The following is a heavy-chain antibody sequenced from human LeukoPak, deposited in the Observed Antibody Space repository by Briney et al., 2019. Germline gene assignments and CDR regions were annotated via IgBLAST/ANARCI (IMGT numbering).Heavy chain of an antibody. CDR1: GFTFSSYG. J-gene: IGHJ5*02. CDR3: ARNNWFGEFENWFDP. Sequence: GGSLRLSCAASGFTFSSYGMHWVRQAPGKGPEWVSSISSSSSYIYYADSMKGRLTISRDNAKNSLYLQMNSLRAEDTAVYYCARNNWFGEFENWFDPWGQGTLVTVSS. D-gene: IGHD3-10*01. V-gene: IGHV3-21*01. CDR2: ISSSSSYI.